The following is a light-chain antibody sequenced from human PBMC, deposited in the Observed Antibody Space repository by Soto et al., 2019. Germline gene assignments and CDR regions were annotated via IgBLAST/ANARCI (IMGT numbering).Light chain of an antibody. V-gene: IGLV2-8*01. J-gene: IGLJ3*02. CDR3: YSYAGRNIWV. Sequence: QSVLAQPPSASGSPGQSVTISCTGSGSDIGAYNFVSWYQQHLGKAPKLMIFGVTERPSGVPDRFSGSKSGNTASLTVSGLQADDEAVYYCYSYAGRNIWVFGGGTKLTVL. CDR2: GVT. CDR1: GSDIGAYNF.